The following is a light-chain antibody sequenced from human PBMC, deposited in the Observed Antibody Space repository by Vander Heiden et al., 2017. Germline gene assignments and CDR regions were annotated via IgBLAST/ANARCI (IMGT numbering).Light chain of an antibody. J-gene: IGKJ3*01. CDR3: QQSYSVSGFN. V-gene: IGKV1-39*01. CDR1: QNIASD. CDR2: AAS. Sequence: DSPMTQSPSSLSASVGDRIIITCRASQNIASDLNWYQQKSGKAPELLIYAASSLQSGVPSRFSGSGSGTDFSLTISGLQPEDFATYYCQQSYSVSGFNFGPGTKVDLK.